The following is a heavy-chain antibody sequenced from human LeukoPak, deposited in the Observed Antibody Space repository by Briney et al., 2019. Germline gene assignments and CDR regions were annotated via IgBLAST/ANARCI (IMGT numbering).Heavy chain of an antibody. CDR3: TTDDYYDTSGYHPGFDY. CDR2: IKSKTNGGTT. CDR1: GFTFSSAW. D-gene: IGHD3-22*01. V-gene: IGHV3-15*01. Sequence: NPGGSLRLSCAASGFTFSSAWLSWVRQAPGKGLEWVGRIKSKTNGGTTDYSAPVKGRSTISRDDSKNTLYLQMNSLKTEDTAVYYCTTDDYYDTSGYHPGFDYWGQGTLVTVSS. J-gene: IGHJ4*02.